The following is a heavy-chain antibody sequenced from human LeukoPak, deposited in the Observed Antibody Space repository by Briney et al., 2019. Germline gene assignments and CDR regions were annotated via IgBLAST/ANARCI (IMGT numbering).Heavy chain of an antibody. D-gene: IGHD3-10*01. CDR2: MNPNSGNT. CDR1: GYTFTSYD. J-gene: IGHJ6*02. CDR3: ARAVLLWFGELKTYYYYGMDI. Sequence: ASVKVSCKASGYTFTSYDINWVRQATGQGLEWMGWMNPNSGNTGYAQKFQGRVTMTRNTSISTAYMELSSLRSEDTAVYYCARAVLLWFGELKTYYYYGMDIWGQGTTVTVSS. V-gene: IGHV1-8*01.